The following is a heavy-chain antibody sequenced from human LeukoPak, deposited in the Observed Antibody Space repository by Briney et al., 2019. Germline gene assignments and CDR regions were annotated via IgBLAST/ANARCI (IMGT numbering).Heavy chain of an antibody. V-gene: IGHV3-30*04. D-gene: IGHD6-19*01. CDR1: GFTFSSYA. J-gene: IGHJ4*02. CDR2: ISYDGSNK. Sequence: PGRSLRLSCAASGFTFSSYAMHWVRQAPGKGLEWVAVISYDGSNKYHADSVKGRFTISRDNSKNTLYLQMNSLRAEDTAVYYCARPLAGRYYFDYWGQGTLVTVSS. CDR3: ARPLAGRYYFDY.